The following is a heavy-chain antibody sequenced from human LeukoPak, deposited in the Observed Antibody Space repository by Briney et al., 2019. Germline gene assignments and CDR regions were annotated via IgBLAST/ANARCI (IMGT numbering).Heavy chain of an antibody. J-gene: IGHJ4*02. CDR2: IYYSGST. D-gene: IGHD5-24*01. CDR1: GGSISSSSYY. CDR3: ARDYVEMATIDY. Sequence: SETLSLTCTVSGGSISSSSYYWGWIRQPPGKGLEWIGGIYYSGSTYYNPSLKSRVTISVDTSKNQFSLKLSSVTAADTAVYYCARDYVEMATIDYWGQGTLVTVSS. V-gene: IGHV4-39*07.